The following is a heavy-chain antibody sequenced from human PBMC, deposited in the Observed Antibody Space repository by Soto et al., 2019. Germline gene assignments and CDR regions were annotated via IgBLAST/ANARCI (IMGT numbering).Heavy chain of an antibody. J-gene: IGHJ5*01. CDR3: ARHPTGFPNWFDS. Sequence: SETLSLTCTVSGGSISSSPYNWGWIRQPPKKGLEWIGTISYSATTYYNTSLKSRVTMSVDTSKNQFSLKLSSVTAADTAVYYCARHPTGFPNWFDSWGQGTLVTVSS. CDR2: ISYSATT. CDR1: GGSISSSPYN. D-gene: IGHD1-1*01. V-gene: IGHV4-39*01.